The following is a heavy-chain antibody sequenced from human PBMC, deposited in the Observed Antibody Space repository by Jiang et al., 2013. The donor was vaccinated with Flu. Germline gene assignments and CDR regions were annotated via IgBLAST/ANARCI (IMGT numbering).Heavy chain of an antibody. J-gene: IGHJ4*02. D-gene: IGHD2-2*01. CDR1: GFTFSSYS. V-gene: IGHV3-21*01. CDR2: ISSSSSYI. CDR3: ARDTCSSTSCSSYYFDY. Sequence: AASGFTFSSYSMNWVRQAPGKGLEWVSSISSSSSYIYYADSVKGRFTISRDNAKNSLYLQMNSLRAEDTAVYYCARDTCSSTSCSSYYFDYWGQGTLVTVSS.